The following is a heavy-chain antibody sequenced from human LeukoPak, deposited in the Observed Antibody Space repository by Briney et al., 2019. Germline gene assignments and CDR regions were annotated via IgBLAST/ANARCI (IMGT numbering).Heavy chain of an antibody. J-gene: IGHJ6*03. CDR1: GFTFSSYA. Sequence: GGSLRLSCAASGFTFSSYAMSWVRQAPGKGLEWVSAISGSGGSTYYADSVKGRFTISRDNSKNTLYLQMNSLRAEDTAVYYCARVGPLFSGSYSYYYYYMDVWGKGTTVTVSS. CDR3: ARVGPLFSGSYSYYYYYMDV. CDR2: ISGSGGST. V-gene: IGHV3-23*01. D-gene: IGHD3-10*01.